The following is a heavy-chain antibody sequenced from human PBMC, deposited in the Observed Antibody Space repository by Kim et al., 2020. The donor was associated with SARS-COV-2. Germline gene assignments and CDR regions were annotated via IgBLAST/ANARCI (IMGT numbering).Heavy chain of an antibody. CDR1: GGSISSYY. CDR3: AGHSKTTGFDY. V-gene: IGHV4-59*08. CDR2: AYYSGST. D-gene: IGHD3-10*01. Sequence: SETLSLTCTVSGGSISSYYWSWIRQPPGKGLEWIAYAYYSGSTNYSPSLRSRATISLDTSKNQLSLKLSSVTAADTAVYYCAGHSKTTGFDYWGQGTLVTVSS. J-gene: IGHJ4*02.